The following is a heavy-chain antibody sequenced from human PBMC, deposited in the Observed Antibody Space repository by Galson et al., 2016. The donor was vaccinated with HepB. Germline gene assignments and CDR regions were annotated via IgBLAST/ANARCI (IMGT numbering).Heavy chain of an antibody. CDR2: IVVDSGST. V-gene: IGHV1-58*01. D-gene: IGHD1-26*01. CDR3: VTETVGAIPFDY. Sequence: SVKVSCKASGFNFMTSAVQWVRQARGQGLEWVGWIVVDSGSTKYAQKFQERVTINRDIFTSTASLELTSLRPEDTAVYYCVTETVGAIPFDYWGQGTLVTVSS. J-gene: IGHJ4*02. CDR1: GFNFMTSA.